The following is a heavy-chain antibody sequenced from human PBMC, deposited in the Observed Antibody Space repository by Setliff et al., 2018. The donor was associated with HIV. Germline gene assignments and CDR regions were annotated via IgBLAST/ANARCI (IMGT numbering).Heavy chain of an antibody. CDR2: VSPDGTEA. Sequence: GGSLRLSCAASGFAFSGHQMSWVRRAPGKGLEWVASVSPDGTEASSVGSMRGRFTVSRDNAKNSLSLQMNSLRAEDTAVYYCARDYLYYNLYNGSPVYGMDVWGQGTTVTVSS. J-gene: IGHJ6*02. CDR1: GFAFSGHQ. V-gene: IGHV3-7*01. D-gene: IGHD3-3*01. CDR3: ARDYLYYNLYNGSPVYGMDV.